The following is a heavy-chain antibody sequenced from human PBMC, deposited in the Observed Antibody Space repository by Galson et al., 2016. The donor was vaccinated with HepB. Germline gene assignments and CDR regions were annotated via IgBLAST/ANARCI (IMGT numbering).Heavy chain of an antibody. CDR3: VRDAYCSRGKCGGPD. CDR2: LNSDGSRA. V-gene: IGHV3-74*01. CDR1: GFTFSGYW. J-gene: IGHJ4*02. D-gene: IGHD2-15*01. Sequence: SLRLSCAASGFTFSGYWMHWVRQVPGKGLVWVSGLNSDGSRANYADSVKGRFTTSRDNARNTLYLLMNSLRVEDTAVYYCVRDAYCSRGKCGGPDWGQGTLVIVSS.